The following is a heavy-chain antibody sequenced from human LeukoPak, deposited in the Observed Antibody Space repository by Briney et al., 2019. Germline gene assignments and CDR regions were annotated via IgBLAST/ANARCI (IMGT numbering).Heavy chain of an antibody. J-gene: IGHJ3*02. D-gene: IGHD6-13*01. CDR2: ISAYNGNT. V-gene: IGHV1-18*04. CDR1: GYTFTGYY. CDR3: ARDGVYSSSWRGAFDI. Sequence: ASVKVSCKASGYTFTGYYMHWVRQAPGQGLEWMGWISAYNGNTNYAQKLQGRVTMTTDTSTSTAYMELRSLRSDDTAVYYCARDGVYSSSWRGAFDIWGQGTMVTVSS.